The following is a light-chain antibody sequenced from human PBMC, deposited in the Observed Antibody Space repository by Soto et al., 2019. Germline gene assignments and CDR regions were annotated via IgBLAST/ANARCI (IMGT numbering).Light chain of an antibody. CDR1: QSVSSN. V-gene: IGKV3-15*01. CDR2: GAS. J-gene: IGKJ1*01. Sequence: EIVLTQSPATLSLSPGERATLSCRASQSVSSNLAWYQQKPGQAPRLLIYGASTRATGIPARFSGSGSGTEFTLTISSLQSEDFAVYYCQQYYHWPWTFGQGTKVDIK. CDR3: QQYYHWPWT.